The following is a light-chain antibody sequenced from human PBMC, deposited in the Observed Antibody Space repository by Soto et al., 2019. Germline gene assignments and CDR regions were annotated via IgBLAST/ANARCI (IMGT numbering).Light chain of an antibody. CDR2: KVS. J-gene: IGKJ2*01. Sequence: DVVLTQSPLSLPVTLGQPASVSCRSSQSLVYSDGNTYLTWFQQRPGQSPRRLIYKVSNRDSGVPDRFSGSGSGTDFTLRVSRMEAEDVGVYYCMQGSHWPYTFGQGTNLEIK. CDR1: QSLVYSDGNTY. CDR3: MQGSHWPYT. V-gene: IGKV2-30*01.